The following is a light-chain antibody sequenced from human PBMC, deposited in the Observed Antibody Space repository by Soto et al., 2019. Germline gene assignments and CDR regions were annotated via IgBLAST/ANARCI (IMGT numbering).Light chain of an antibody. CDR1: HGVSGW. Sequence: IQMTQSPRSVSASVGDTVTLSCQTSHGVSGWLAWYQQKPGKAPTLLIYTVSNWQSGVPSRFSGSGSGTDFSLTITNLQPEEFATFCCQQGKTFPFTFGPGTKVEVK. CDR3: QQGKTFPFT. V-gene: IGKV1-12*01. J-gene: IGKJ3*01. CDR2: TVS.